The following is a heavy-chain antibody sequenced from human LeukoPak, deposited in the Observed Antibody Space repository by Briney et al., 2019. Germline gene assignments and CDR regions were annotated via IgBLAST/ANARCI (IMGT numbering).Heavy chain of an antibody. CDR1: GFTFSSYE. Sequence: GGSLRLSCAASGFTFSSYEMNWVRQAPGKGLEWLSYISGSGSNIYYANSVKGRFTISRDNAKNSLYLQMNSPRVEDTAVYYCARVAAAPGTFDSWGQGTLVTVSS. CDR2: ISGSGSNI. D-gene: IGHD6-13*01. J-gene: IGHJ5*01. V-gene: IGHV3-48*03. CDR3: ARVAAAPGTFDS.